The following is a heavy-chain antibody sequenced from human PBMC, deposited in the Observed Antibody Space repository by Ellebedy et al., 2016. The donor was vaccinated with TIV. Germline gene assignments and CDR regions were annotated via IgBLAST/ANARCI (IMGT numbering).Heavy chain of an antibody. V-gene: IGHV4-4*02. CDR2: IYHSGST. Sequence: MPSETLSLTCAVSGGSISNPNWWSWVRQPPGKGLEWIGDIYHSGSTNYSPSLKRRVTISVDTSKNQFSLELSSVTAADTAVYYCTRNGYYCLDYWGQGTLVTVSS. CDR1: GGSISNPNW. CDR3: TRNGYYCLDY. J-gene: IGHJ4*02. D-gene: IGHD3-22*01.